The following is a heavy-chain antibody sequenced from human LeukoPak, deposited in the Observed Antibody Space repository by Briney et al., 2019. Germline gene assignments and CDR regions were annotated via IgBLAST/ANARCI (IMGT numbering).Heavy chain of an antibody. Sequence: PGGSLRLSCVVSGFTFSNYWMHWVRQAPGKGLVWVSRINGEGRSISYADSVKGRFTISRDNAKNTLYLQMNSLRAEDTALYYCARDQLYCTGGYCYFDSWGQGTLVTVSS. CDR3: ARDQLYCTGGYCYFDS. J-gene: IGHJ4*02. CDR1: GFTFSNYW. D-gene: IGHD2-8*02. V-gene: IGHV3-74*01. CDR2: INGEGRSI.